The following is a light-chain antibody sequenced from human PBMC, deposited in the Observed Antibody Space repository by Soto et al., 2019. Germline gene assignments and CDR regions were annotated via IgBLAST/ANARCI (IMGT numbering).Light chain of an antibody. V-gene: IGKV3-15*01. CDR1: QTLSSN. CDR2: GAS. Sequence: EIVMTQSPAILSVSPGERATLSCRASQTLSSNLAWYQHKPGQAPRLLIYGASTRATGIPARFSGSGSGTEFTLTISSLQSEDFAVYYCQQYHNWPPLTFGPGTKVDIK. CDR3: QQYHNWPPLT. J-gene: IGKJ3*01.